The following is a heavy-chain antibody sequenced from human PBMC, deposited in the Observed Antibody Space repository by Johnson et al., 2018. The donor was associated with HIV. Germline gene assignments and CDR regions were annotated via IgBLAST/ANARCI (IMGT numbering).Heavy chain of an antibody. Sequence: QVQLVESGGGVVQPGGSLRLSCAASGFTFSSYWMSWVRQAPGKGLEWVAVLSYAGTNEYYADSVRGRFTISRDNSKNTLYLQMNSLRAEDTAVYYCVKGGIADSHYTPGLFDIWGQGTMVTVSS. V-gene: IGHV3-30*18. J-gene: IGHJ3*02. CDR3: VKGGIADSHYTPGLFDI. CDR2: LSYAGTNE. CDR1: GFTFSSYW. D-gene: IGHD6-13*01.